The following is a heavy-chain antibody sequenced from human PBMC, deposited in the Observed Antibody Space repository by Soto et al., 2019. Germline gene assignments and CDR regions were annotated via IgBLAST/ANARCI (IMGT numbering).Heavy chain of an antibody. D-gene: IGHD3-16*02. V-gene: IGHV3-33*01. Sequence: GGSLRLSCAASGFTFSSMGMHWVRQAPGKGLEGVPVIWYDGSKKYYRDSVRGRFTISRDNSKNTLYLQMNSLRAEDTAVYYCARDSNHFPYDYVWGSYRLNPHFDYWGQGTLVTVSS. J-gene: IGHJ4*02. CDR2: IWYDGSKK. CDR3: ARDSNHFPYDYVWGSYRLNPHFDY. CDR1: GFTFSSMG.